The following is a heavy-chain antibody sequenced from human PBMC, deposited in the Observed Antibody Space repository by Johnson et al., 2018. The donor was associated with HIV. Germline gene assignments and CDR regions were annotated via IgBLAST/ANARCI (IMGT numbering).Heavy chain of an antibody. Sequence: QVQLVESGGGLVKPGGSLRLSCAASGFSFSDYYMTWIRQAPGKGLEWLAIISYDGGDTWYADSVKGRFTVSIDNSKDTLYLQMNNARVEDTALYYCAKDRGSYYFYAFDIWGQGTTVTVSS. CDR1: GFSFSDYY. CDR3: AKDRGSYYFYAFDI. J-gene: IGHJ3*02. D-gene: IGHD1-26*01. CDR2: ISYDGGDT. V-gene: IGHV3-30*18.